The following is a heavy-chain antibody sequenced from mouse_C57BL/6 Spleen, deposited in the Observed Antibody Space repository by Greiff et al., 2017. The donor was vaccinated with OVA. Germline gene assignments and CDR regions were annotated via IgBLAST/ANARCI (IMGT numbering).Heavy chain of an antibody. CDR1: GYSFTDYN. V-gene: IGHV1-39*01. CDR2: INPNYGTT. Sequence: VQLKQSGPELVKPGASVKISCKASGYSFTDYNMNWVKQSNGKSLEWIGVINPNYGTTSYNQKFKGKATLTVDQSSSTAYMQLNSLTSEDSAVYYCASLKDGSLYAMDYWGQGTSVTVSS. D-gene: IGHD2-3*01. CDR3: ASLKDGSLYAMDY. J-gene: IGHJ4*01.